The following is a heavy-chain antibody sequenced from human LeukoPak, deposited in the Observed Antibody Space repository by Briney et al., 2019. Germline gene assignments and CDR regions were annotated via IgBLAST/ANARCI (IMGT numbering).Heavy chain of an antibody. V-gene: IGHV3-30*02. CDR1: GFTFSSYG. CDR3: AKARFLEWLLKAY. CDR2: IRYDGGNK. J-gene: IGHJ4*02. Sequence: GGSLRLSCAASGFTFSSYGMHWVRQAPGKGREGVAFIRYDGGNKYYADSVKGRFTISRDNTKNTLYLQMSSLRAEDTAVYYCAKARFLEWLLKAYWGQGTLVTVSS. D-gene: IGHD3-3*01.